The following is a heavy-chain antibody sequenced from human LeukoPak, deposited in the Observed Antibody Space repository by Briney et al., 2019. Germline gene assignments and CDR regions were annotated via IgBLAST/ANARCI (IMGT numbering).Heavy chain of an antibody. CDR3: ATLVYSGSRYHFDT. Sequence: SETLSLTCSVSNGAVKNYYWTWIRQPPGQGLEWIGNFLYSGTTTYRASLDSRLIISVDNSKNTVSLRLFSVTAVDTAVYYCATLVYSGSRYHFDTWGQGTLVTVSS. V-gene: IGHV4-59*02. CDR1: NGAVKNYY. J-gene: IGHJ4*02. CDR2: FLYSGTT. D-gene: IGHD1-26*01.